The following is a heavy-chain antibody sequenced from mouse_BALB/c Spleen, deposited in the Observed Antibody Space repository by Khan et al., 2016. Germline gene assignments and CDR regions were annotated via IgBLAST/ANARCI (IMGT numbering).Heavy chain of an antibody. J-gene: IGHJ4*01. V-gene: IGHV9-1*02. D-gene: IGHD3-2*02. CDR2: IKTDTGEP. CDR1: GYNFKNYG. CDR3: VRRRLLDLYYAMDY. Sequence: QIQLVQSGPELKKPGETVKISCKASGYNFKNYGMNWVKQAPGKGLKWMGWIKTDTGEPTYADDFKGRFAFSLEASASTAYLQINNLKNEDMATYFCVRRRLLDLYYAMDYWGQGTSVTVSS.